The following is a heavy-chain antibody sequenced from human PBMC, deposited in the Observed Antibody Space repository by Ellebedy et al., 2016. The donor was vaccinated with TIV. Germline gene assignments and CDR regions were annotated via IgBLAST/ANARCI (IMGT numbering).Heavy chain of an antibody. CDR3: ARVVGAGSYGSDY. D-gene: IGHD1-26*01. Sequence: SETLSLXCTVSGGSINRTGDYWGWIRQPPGKGLEWIGSIYYSGSTYYSPSLKSRVFISLVTSKNQFSLKLDSVTVADTAVYYCARVVGAGSYGSDYWGQGTLVTVSS. V-gene: IGHV4-39*07. J-gene: IGHJ4*02. CDR2: IYYSGST. CDR1: GGSINRTGDY.